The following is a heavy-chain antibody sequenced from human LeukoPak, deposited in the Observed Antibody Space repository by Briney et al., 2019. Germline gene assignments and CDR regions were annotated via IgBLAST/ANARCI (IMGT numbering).Heavy chain of an antibody. J-gene: IGHJ4*02. CDR3: ARDGNTAMVKHDY. D-gene: IGHD5-18*01. CDR2: INSNTGNP. Sequence: GASVKVSCKASGGTFRSNPVSWVRQAPGQGLEWMGWINSNTGNPTYAQGFTGRFVFSLDTSVSTAYLQISSLKAEDTAVYYCARDGNTAMVKHDYWGQGTLVTVSS. V-gene: IGHV7-4-1*02. CDR1: GGTFRSNP.